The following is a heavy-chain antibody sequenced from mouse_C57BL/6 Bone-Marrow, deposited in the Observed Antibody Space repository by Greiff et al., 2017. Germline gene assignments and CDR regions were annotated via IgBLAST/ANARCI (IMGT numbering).Heavy chain of an antibody. CDR2: IYPGSGST. J-gene: IGHJ1*03. V-gene: IGHV1-55*01. CDR3: AREEMMGMVTWYFDV. CDR1: GYTFTSYW. D-gene: IGHD2-2*01. Sequence: QVQLQQPGAELVKPGASVKMSCKASGYTFTSYWITWVKQRPGQGLEWIGDIYPGSGSTNYNEKFKSKATLTVDTSSSTAYMQLSSLTSEDSAVYYCAREEMMGMVTWYFDVWGTGTTVTVSS.